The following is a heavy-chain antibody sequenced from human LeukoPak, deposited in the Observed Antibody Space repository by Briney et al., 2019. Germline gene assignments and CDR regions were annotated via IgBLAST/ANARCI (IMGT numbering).Heavy chain of an antibody. D-gene: IGHD3-10*01. Sequence: ASQTLSLTCTVSGGSVSSGSYYWSWIRQPPGKGLEWIGYIYYSGSTNYNPSLKSRVTISVDTSKNQFSLKLSSVTAADTAVYYCARDSGWMRGWFGELLYYWGQGTLVTVSS. CDR3: ARDSGWMRGWFGELLYY. CDR1: GGSVSSGSYY. V-gene: IGHV4-61*01. CDR2: IYYSGST. J-gene: IGHJ4*02.